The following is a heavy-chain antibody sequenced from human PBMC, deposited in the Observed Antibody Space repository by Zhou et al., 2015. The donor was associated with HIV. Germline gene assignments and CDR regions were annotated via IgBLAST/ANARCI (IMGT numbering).Heavy chain of an antibody. CDR3: ARGPRXGWFGELFLFQSSFDP. J-gene: IGHJ5*02. Sequence: QVQLVQSGAEVKKPGSSVKVSCKASGGTFSSYAISWVRQAPGQGLEWMGGIIPIFGTANYAQKFQGRVTITADESTSTAYMELSSLRSEDTAVYYCARGPRXGWFGELFLFQSSFDPWGQGTLVTVSS. CDR2: IIPIFGTA. D-gene: IGHD3-10*01. V-gene: IGHV1-69*01. CDR1: GGTFSSYA.